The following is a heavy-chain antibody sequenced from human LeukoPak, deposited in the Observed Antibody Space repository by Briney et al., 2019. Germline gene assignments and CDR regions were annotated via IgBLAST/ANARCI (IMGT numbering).Heavy chain of an antibody. D-gene: IGHD3-10*01. CDR1: GFTFSSYS. J-gene: IGHJ4*02. Sequence: GGSLRLSCAASGFTFSSYSMNWVRQAPGKGLEWVSYISSSSSTIYYADSVKGRFTISRDNAKNSLYLQMNSLRAEDTAVYYCARSLYYYGSGSVDYWGQGTLVTVSS. CDR2: ISSSSSTI. CDR3: ARSLYYYGSGSVDY. V-gene: IGHV3-48*01.